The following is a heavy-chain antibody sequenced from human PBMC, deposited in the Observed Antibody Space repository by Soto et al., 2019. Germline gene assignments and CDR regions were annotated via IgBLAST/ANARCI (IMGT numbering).Heavy chain of an antibody. Sequence: ASVKVSCKASGYTFTGYYMHWVRQAPGQGLEWMGWINPNSGGTNYAQKFQGRVTMTRDTSISTAYMELSRLRSDDTAVYYCARDPPRCAVAVAGNCWFDPWGQGTLVTV. V-gene: IGHV1-2*02. CDR1: GYTFTGYY. D-gene: IGHD6-19*01. CDR2: INPNSGGT. J-gene: IGHJ5*02. CDR3: ARDPPRCAVAVAGNCWFDP.